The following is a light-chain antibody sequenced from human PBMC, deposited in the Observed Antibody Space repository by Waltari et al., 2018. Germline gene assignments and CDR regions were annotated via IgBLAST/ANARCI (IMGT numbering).Light chain of an antibody. CDR3: QQSFNTPFT. V-gene: IGKV1-39*01. Sequence: DVQLTQSPSSLSASVGDRVTITCRKRDSISTYLNWYQTKPGRAPKLLIYATSSLQSGVPSRFSGRGSGTEFTLTITSLQPEDFASYYCQQSFNTPFTFGPGTKVDIK. J-gene: IGKJ3*01. CDR2: ATS. CDR1: DSISTY.